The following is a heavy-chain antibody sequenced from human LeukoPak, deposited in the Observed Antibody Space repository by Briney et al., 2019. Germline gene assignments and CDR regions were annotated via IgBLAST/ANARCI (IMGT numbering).Heavy chain of an antibody. CDR2: IYYSGST. CDR1: GDSISTYY. J-gene: IGHJ6*02. V-gene: IGHV4-59*01. CDR3: ARDSVTTTTGTEWSFYYYGLDV. D-gene: IGHD1-1*01. Sequence: PSETLSLTCTVSGDSISTYYWSWIRQPPGKGLEWIGYIYYSGSTSYNPSLKSRVTISVDTSNNQFSLKLSSVTAADTAMYFCARDSVTTTTGTEWSFYYYGLDVWGQGTTVTVSS.